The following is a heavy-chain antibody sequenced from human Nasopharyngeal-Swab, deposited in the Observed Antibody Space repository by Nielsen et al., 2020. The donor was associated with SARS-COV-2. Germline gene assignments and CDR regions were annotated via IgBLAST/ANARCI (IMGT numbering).Heavy chain of an antibody. V-gene: IGHV4-34*01. Sequence: SETLSLICAVYGGSFSGYYWSWIRQPPGKGLEWIGEINHSGSTNYNPSLKSRVTISVDTSKNQFSLKLSSVTAADTAVYYCARGRFTVHKYYYYYYGMDVWGQGTTVTVSS. CDR2: INHSGST. CDR1: GGSFSGYY. D-gene: IGHD4-17*01. J-gene: IGHJ6*02. CDR3: ARGRFTVHKYYYYYYGMDV.